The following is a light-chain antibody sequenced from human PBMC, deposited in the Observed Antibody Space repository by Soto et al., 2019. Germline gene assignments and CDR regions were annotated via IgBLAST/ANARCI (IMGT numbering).Light chain of an antibody. CDR3: VQALKNPVN. J-gene: IGKJ5*01. CDR2: LGS. Sequence: EIVMTQSPLSLPVTLGAPASISCRSSQSLLHNNGYNYLDWYVQKTGQSPALLINLGSNRAHGVPARFSGSGSGTDFTLKISIVEAEDGGVYYCVQALKNPVNFGKGTRLEIK. V-gene: IGKV2-28*01. CDR1: QSLLHNNGYNY.